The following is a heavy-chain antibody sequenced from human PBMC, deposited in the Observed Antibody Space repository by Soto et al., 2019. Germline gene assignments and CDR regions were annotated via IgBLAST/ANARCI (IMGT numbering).Heavy chain of an antibody. CDR3: EKGASGSYFDY. CDR2: ISYDVSNK. V-gene: IGHV3-30*18. J-gene: IGHJ4*02. CDR1: GFTFSSYG. D-gene: IGHD1-26*01. Sequence: GGSLRLSCAASGFTFSSYGMHWVRQAPGKGLEWVAVISYDVSNKYYADSVKGRFTISRDNSKNTLYLQMNSLRAEDTAVYYCEKGASGSYFDYWGQGTLVTVSS.